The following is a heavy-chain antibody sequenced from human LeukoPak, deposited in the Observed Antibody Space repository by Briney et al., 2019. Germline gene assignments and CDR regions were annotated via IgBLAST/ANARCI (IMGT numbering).Heavy chain of an antibody. D-gene: IGHD2-2*01. CDR3: ARADIVVVPAAPPDY. CDR2: IYHSGST. CDR1: GGSISSYY. V-gene: IGHV4-59*12. J-gene: IGHJ4*02. Sequence: PSETLSLTCTVSGGSISSYYWSWIRQPPGKGLEWIGYIYHSGSTYYNPSLKSRVTISVDRSKNQFSLKLSSVTAADTAVYYCARADIVVVPAAPPDYWGQGTLVTVSS.